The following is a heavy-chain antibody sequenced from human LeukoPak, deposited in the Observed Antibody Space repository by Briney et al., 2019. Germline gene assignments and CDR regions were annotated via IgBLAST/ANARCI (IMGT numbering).Heavy chain of an antibody. Sequence: GASVKVSCKASGYTFSSYGISWVRQAPGQGLEWMGWISTYNGDTHYAQKFQGRVTMTTDTSTSTAYMELRSLRSDDTAVYYCARDIVATIDYWGQGTLVTVSS. CDR1: GYTFSSYG. CDR3: ARDIVATIDY. D-gene: IGHD5-12*01. J-gene: IGHJ4*02. V-gene: IGHV1-18*01. CDR2: ISTYNGDT.